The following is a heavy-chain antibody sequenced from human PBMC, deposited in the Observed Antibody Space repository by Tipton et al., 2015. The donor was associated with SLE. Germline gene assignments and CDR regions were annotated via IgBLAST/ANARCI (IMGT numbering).Heavy chain of an antibody. J-gene: IGHJ4*02. D-gene: IGHD6-19*01. CDR1: GFTFTTSG. CDR2: IWYDGISK. Sequence: SLRLSCEASGFTFTTSGMHWVRQAPGKGLEWVALIWYDGISKYYADSVKGRFIISRDNSRNTLDLQMNSLKAEDTAVYYCGKSGPYASGWYVDFWGQGTLVTVSS. CDR3: GKSGPYASGWYVDF. V-gene: IGHV3-33*06.